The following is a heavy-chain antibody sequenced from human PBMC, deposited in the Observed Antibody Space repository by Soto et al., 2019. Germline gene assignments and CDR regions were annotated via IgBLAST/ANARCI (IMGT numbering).Heavy chain of an antibody. Sequence: QLQLEQSGPVVKKPGSSVKVSCNASVRSFSSDAVSWVRQAPAQGLEWKGVIIPVFGNNKYVQRFQGRLKITADNSTSTVYMVMSSMSSEDTAVYFCTRGQYASSGSVDTSYFYFGINVWGQVTTVIGSS. J-gene: IGHJ6*02. CDR2: IIPVFGNN. CDR3: TRGQYASSGSVDTSYFYFGINV. CDR1: VRSFSSDA. V-gene: IGHV1-69*06. D-gene: IGHD3-10*01.